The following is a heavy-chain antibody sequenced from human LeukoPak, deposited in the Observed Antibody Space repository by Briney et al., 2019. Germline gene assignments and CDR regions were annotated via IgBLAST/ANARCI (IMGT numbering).Heavy chain of an antibody. D-gene: IGHD6-13*01. CDR3: ARDTAAHIWSYYFDY. J-gene: IGHJ4*02. V-gene: IGHV1-46*01. CDR2: INPSGGST. Sequence: ASVKVSCKASGYTFTSYYMHWVRQAPGQGREGMGIINPSGGSTSYAQKFQGRVTMTRDTSTSTVYMELSSLRSEDTAVYYCARDTAAHIWSYYFDYWGQGTLVTVSS. CDR1: GYTFTSYY.